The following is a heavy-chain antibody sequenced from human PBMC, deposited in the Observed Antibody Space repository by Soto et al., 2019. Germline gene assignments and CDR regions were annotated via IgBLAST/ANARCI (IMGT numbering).Heavy chain of an antibody. V-gene: IGHV4-61*01. J-gene: IGHJ4*02. D-gene: IGHD6-19*01. Sequence: QVQLQESGPGLVKPSETLSLTCTVSGGSVSSGSYYWSWIRQPPGKGLEWIGYIYYSGSTNYNPSLKSRVTISVDTSKNQFSLKLSSVTAADTAVYYCARVYSSGWYPSFDYWGQGTLVTVSS. CDR1: GGSVSSGSYY. CDR3: ARVYSSGWYPSFDY. CDR2: IYYSGST.